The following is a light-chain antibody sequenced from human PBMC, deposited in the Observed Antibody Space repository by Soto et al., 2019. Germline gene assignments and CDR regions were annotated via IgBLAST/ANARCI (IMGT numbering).Light chain of an antibody. CDR2: DVS. J-gene: IGLJ2*01. CDR1: SSDVGGYNY. V-gene: IGLV2-14*01. CDR3: TSYTSSSILV. Sequence: QSVLTQLASVSGCAGQSIAISCTGTSSDVGGYNYVSWYQQHPGKAPKLMIYDVSNRPSGVSDRFSGSKSGNTASLTISGLQAEDEADYYCTSYTSSSILVFGGGTKLTVL.